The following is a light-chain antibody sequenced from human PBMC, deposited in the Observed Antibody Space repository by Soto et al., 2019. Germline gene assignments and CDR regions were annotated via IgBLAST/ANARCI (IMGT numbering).Light chain of an antibody. V-gene: IGKV1-5*01. CDR1: QSISTW. CDR3: QQYINWPPLT. J-gene: IGKJ4*01. CDR2: HAS. Sequence: DIQMPQSPSTLSASVGDRVTITCRASQSISTWLAWYQQKPGTAPKLLIYHASTLESGVPSRFSGSGSGTEFTLTISSLQPDDFAVYYCQQYINWPPLTFGGGTKVDIK.